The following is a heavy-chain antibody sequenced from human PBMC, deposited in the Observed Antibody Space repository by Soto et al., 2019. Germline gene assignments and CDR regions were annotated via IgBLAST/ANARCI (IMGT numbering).Heavy chain of an antibody. CDR1: GGSIGSSSYY. Sequence: PSETLSLTCTVSGGSIGSSSYYWGWIRQPPGKGLEWIGSIYYSGSTYYNPSLKSRVTISVDTSKNQFSLKLSSVTAADTAVYYCARHLFVSYGGVDYWGQGTLVTVSS. CDR3: ARHLFVSYGGVDY. J-gene: IGHJ4*02. V-gene: IGHV4-39*01. CDR2: IYYSGST. D-gene: IGHD3-16*01.